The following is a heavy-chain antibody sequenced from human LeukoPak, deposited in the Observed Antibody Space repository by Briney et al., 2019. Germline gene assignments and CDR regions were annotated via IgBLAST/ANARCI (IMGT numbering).Heavy chain of an antibody. J-gene: IGHJ4*02. CDR1: GFTFSSYS. D-gene: IGHD3-16*01. CDR2: ISSSSTI. Sequence: GGSLRLPCAASGFTFSSYSMNWVRQAPGKGLEWVSYISSSSTIYYADSVKGRFTISRDNAKNSLYLQMNSLRAEDTAVYYCARDWAPVSDLDPDVWGQGTLVTVSS. V-gene: IGHV3-48*01. CDR3: ARDWAPVSDLDPDV.